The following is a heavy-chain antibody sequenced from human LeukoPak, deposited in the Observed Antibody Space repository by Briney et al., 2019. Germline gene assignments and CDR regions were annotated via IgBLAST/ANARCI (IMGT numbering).Heavy chain of an antibody. CDR3: ARDPRYYGSGSSGFDY. V-gene: IGHV1-69*05. D-gene: IGHD3-10*01. Sequence: PGSSVKVSCKASGGTFSSYAISWVRQAPGQGLEWMGGIIPIFGTANYAQKFRGRATITTDESTSTAYMELSSLRSEDTAVYYCARDPRYYGSGSSGFDYWGQGTLVTVSS. CDR1: GGTFSSYA. J-gene: IGHJ4*02. CDR2: IIPIFGTA.